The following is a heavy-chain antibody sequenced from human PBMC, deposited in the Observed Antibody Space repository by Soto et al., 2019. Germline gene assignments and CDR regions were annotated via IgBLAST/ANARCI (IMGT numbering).Heavy chain of an antibody. D-gene: IGHD3-10*01. CDR3: ARDQGGRFGELSN. Sequence: QVQLVQSGAEVKKPGASVKVSCKASGYTFTSYAMHWVRQAPGQRLEWMGWINAGNGNTKYSQKFQGRVTITRDTSASTAYMELSSLRSEDTAVYYWARDQGGRFGELSNWGQGTLVTVSS. J-gene: IGHJ4*02. CDR2: INAGNGNT. CDR1: GYTFTSYA. V-gene: IGHV1-3*01.